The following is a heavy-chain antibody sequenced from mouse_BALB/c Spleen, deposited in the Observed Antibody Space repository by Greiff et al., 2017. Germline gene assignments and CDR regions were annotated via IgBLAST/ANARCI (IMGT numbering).Heavy chain of an antibody. CDR2: ISSGGST. CDR1: GFTFSSYA. V-gene: IGHV5-6-5*01. Sequence: EVQGVESGGGLVKPGGSLKLSCAASGFTFSSYAMSWVRQTPEKRLEWVASISSGGSTYYPDSVKGRFTISRDNARNILYLQMSSLRSEDTAMYYCARSAIYYGNYYAMDYWGQGTSVTVSS. D-gene: IGHD2-1*01. CDR3: ARSAIYYGNYYAMDY. J-gene: IGHJ4*01.